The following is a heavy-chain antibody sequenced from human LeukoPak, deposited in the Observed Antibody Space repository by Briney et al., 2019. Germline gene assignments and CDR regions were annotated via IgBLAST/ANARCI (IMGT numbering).Heavy chain of an antibody. D-gene: IGHD3-22*01. CDR1: GFTFSDYY. Sequence: GGSLRLSCAASGFTFSDYYMSWIRQAPGKGLEWVSVIYTGGNTYYAESVKGRFVISRDTSENTLYLQMNRLRAEDTGVYYCVRDRGAYYYETGYWGQGTLVTVSS. CDR3: VRDRGAYYYETGY. CDR2: IYTGGNT. V-gene: IGHV3-66*01. J-gene: IGHJ4*02.